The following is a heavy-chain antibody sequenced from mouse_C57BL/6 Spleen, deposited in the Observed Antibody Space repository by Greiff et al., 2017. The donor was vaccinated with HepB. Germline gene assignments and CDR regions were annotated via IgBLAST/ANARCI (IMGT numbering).Heavy chain of an antibody. D-gene: IGHD2-12*01. J-gene: IGHJ3*01. CDR1: GFNIKDDY. CDR3: TTYSSWLAY. CDR2: IDPENGDT. V-gene: IGHV14-4*01. Sequence: EVQLQQSGAELVRPGASVKLSCTASGFNIKDDYMHWVKQRPEQGLEWIGWIDPENGDTEYASKFQGKATITADTSSNTAYLQLSSLTAEDTAVYYCTTYSSWLAYWGQGTLVTVSA.